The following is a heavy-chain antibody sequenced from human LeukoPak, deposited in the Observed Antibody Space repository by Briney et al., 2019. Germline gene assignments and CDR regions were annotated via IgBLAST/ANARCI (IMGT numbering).Heavy chain of an antibody. CDR1: GYTFTGYY. Sequence: ASVKVSCKASGYTFTGYYMHWVRQAPGQGLEWMGWINPNGGVTTYAQKFHSRVTLTRDTSISTAYMELTSLTSDDTAVYFCARVLRSGWYFESGYWGQGTLVTVSS. J-gene: IGHJ4*02. CDR3: ARVLRSGWYFESGY. D-gene: IGHD6-19*01. V-gene: IGHV1-2*02. CDR2: INPNGGVT.